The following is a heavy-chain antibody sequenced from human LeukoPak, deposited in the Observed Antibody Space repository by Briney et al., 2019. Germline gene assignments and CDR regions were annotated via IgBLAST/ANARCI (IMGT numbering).Heavy chain of an antibody. D-gene: IGHD6-19*01. CDR3: ARRRDSGWYYFDY. J-gene: IGHJ4*02. CDR1: GGSISSYY. Sequence: SETLSLTCTVSGGSISSYYWSWIRQPPGKGLEWIGYIYYSGSTNYNRSLKSRVTISVDTSKNQFSLKLSSVTAADTAVYYCARRRDSGWYYFDYWGQGTLVTVSS. V-gene: IGHV4-59*01. CDR2: IYYSGST.